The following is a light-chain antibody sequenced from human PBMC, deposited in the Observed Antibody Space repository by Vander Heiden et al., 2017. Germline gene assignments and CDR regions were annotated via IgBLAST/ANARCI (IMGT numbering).Light chain of an antibody. J-gene: IGKJ1*01. V-gene: IGKV2-28*01. CDR1: QSLLHSNGYNY. CDR2: LGS. CDR3: RQSLQTART. Sequence: DIVMTQSPLSQPVTPGEPASISCRSSQSLLHSNGYNYLDWYLQKPGQSPQLLIYLGSNRASGVPDRFSGSGSGTDFTLKISRVDAGDVGVYYCRQSLQTARTFGQGTKVEIK.